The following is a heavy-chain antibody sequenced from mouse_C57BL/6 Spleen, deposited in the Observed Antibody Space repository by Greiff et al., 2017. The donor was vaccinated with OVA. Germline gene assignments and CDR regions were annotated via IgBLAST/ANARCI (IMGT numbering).Heavy chain of an antibody. D-gene: IGHD1-1*01. Sequence: QVQLKQPGAELVKPGASVKLSCKASGYTFTSYWMQWVKQRPGQGLEWIGEIDPSDSYTNYNQKFKGKATLTVDTSSSTAYMQLSSLTSEDSAVYYCARSTTVVATGFDYWGQGTTLTVSS. J-gene: IGHJ2*01. CDR2: IDPSDSYT. V-gene: IGHV1-50*01. CDR1: GYTFTSYW. CDR3: ARSTTVVATGFDY.